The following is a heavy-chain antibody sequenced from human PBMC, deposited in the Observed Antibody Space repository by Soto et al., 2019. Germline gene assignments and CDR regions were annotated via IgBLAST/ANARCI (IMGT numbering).Heavy chain of an antibody. J-gene: IGHJ6*02. CDR2: ISYDGSNK. D-gene: IGHD2-15*01. V-gene: IGHV3-30-3*01. CDR1: GFTFSSYA. Sequence: PGGSLRLSCAASGFTFSSYAMHWVRQAPGKGLEWVAVISYDGSNKYYADSGKGRFTISRDNSKNTLYLQMNSLRAEDTAVYYCARGARVVAAIPSYYYYYYGMDVWGQGTTVTVSS. CDR3: ARGARVVAAIPSYYYYYYGMDV.